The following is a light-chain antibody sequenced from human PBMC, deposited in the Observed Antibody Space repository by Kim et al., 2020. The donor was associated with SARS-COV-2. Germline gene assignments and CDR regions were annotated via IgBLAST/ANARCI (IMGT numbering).Light chain of an antibody. CDR3: QQYGTSLYT. CDR1: QGLTNAY. Sequence: PPGEPATLSCRAGQGLTNAYVARYQQKPSQAPRLLMYGASSRATGILGRFSGSGSGTDFTLTVSRLEPEDFAVYYCQQYGTSLYTFGQGTKLEIK. J-gene: IGKJ2*01. CDR2: GAS. V-gene: IGKV3-20*01.